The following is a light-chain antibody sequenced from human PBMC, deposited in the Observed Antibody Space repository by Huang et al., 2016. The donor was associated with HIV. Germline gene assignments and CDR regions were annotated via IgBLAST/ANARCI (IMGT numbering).Light chain of an antibody. Sequence: EIVMTQFPDTLSVSPGERVILTCRANQTLNTNLAWYQQRPGQSPKLLVYGAFTRAADVPARFSVSGSGTDITLTIDRLQAEDYAGYYCQQYNNWPPWTFGEGTKVESK. J-gene: IGKJ1*01. V-gene: IGKV3-15*01. CDR2: GAF. CDR3: QQYNNWPPWT. CDR1: QTLNTN.